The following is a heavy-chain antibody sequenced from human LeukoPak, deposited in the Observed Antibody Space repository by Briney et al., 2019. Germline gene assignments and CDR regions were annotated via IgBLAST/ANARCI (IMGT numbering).Heavy chain of an antibody. V-gene: IGHV4-39*01. CDR3: ARPPISRWGEAGDY. CDR2: MYYSGST. Sequence: SETLSLTCTVSGGSISSSSSYYWGWLRQPPGKGLEWIGSMYYSGSTYYNPSLKGRVTISVDTSKNQFSLKLNSVTAADTAVYYCARPPISRWGEAGDYWGQGALVTISS. D-gene: IGHD3-16*01. J-gene: IGHJ4*02. CDR1: GGSISSSSSYY.